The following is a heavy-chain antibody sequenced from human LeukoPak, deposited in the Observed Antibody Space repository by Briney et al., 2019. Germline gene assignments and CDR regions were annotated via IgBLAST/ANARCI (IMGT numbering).Heavy chain of an antibody. CDR1: GFTFSSYY. CDR3: ARGVGAAAAFDY. CDR2: IKQDGSEK. J-gene: IGHJ4*02. D-gene: IGHD6-13*01. Sequence: GGSLRLSCAASGFTFSSYYMSWVRQAPGKGLEWVANIKQDGSEKYYMDSVKGRFTISRDNAKNSLYLQMNSLRAEDTAVYYCARGVGAAAAFDYWGQATLVTVSS. V-gene: IGHV3-7*01.